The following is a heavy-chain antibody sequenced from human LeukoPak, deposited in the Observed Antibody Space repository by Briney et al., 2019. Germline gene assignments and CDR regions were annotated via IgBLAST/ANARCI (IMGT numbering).Heavy chain of an antibody. J-gene: IGHJ6*03. CDR2: IYYSGST. CDR3: ERLPFGRYGWESYYYYLVV. V-gene: IGHV4-39*01. D-gene: IGHD1-26*01. CDR1: TDYIYSKSCD. Sequence: SETLSLTCTVYTDYIYSKSCDRGWIRQPPGKGLEWIGNIYYSGSTYYNPSLKSRVTISVDTSKNQFSLKLSSVTAADTAVYFCERLPFGRYGWESYYYYLVVWGKGTTVTVSS.